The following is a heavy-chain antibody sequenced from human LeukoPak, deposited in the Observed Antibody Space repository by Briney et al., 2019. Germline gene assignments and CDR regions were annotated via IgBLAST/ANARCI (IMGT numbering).Heavy chain of an antibody. D-gene: IGHD3-10*01. CDR2: ISSRSTYI. CDR1: RFTFSTYS. J-gene: IGHJ3*02. CDR3: ARDLSLYYYGSGTHDAFDI. V-gene: IGHV3-21*04. Sequence: GGSLRLSCAASRFTFSTYSMNWVRQAPGKGLEWVSSISSRSTYIYYADSVKGRFTISRDNAKNSLYLQMNSLRAEDTALYHCARDLSLYYYGSGTHDAFDIWGQGTVVSVSS.